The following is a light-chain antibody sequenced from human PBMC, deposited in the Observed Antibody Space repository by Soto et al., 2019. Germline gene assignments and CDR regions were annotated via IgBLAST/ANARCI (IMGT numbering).Light chain of an antibody. CDR1: SSNIGSST. CDR3: AAWDDSLNGWV. CDR2: SNN. V-gene: IGLV1-44*01. J-gene: IGLJ3*02. Sequence: QSVLTRPPSASGTPGQRVTISCSGSSSNIGSSTVNWYQQVPGTAPKLLIYSNNQRPSGVPDRFSGSKSGTSASLAISGLQSEDEADYYCAAWDDSLNGWVFGGGTKVTVL.